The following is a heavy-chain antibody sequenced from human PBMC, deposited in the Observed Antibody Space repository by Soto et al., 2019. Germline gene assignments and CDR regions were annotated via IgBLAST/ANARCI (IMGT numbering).Heavy chain of an antibody. D-gene: IGHD2-21*02. J-gene: IGHJ4*02. V-gene: IGHV1-8*02. CDR3: ARVRRGDPHIDY. CDR1: GYTFTSYA. Sequence: ASVKVSCKASGYTFTSYAMHWVRQATGQGLEWMGWMNPNSGNTGYAQKFQGRVTMTRNTSISTAFMELSSLRSEDTAVYYCARVRRGDPHIDYWGQGTLVTVSS. CDR2: MNPNSGNT.